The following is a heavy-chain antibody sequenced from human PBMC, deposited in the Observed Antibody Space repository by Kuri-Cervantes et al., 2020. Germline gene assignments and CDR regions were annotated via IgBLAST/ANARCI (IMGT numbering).Heavy chain of an antibody. Sequence: GGSLRLSCAASGFTFSSYGMHWVRQAPGKGLEWVAVISYDGSNKYYADSVKGRFTISRDNSKNTLYLQMNSLRAEDTAVYYCAKTDDYDFWSGYHSYYYYGMDVWGQGTTVTVSS. D-gene: IGHD3-3*01. CDR2: ISYDGSNK. CDR3: AKTDDYDFWSGYHSYYYYGMDV. J-gene: IGHJ6*02. V-gene: IGHV3-30*18. CDR1: GFTFSSYG.